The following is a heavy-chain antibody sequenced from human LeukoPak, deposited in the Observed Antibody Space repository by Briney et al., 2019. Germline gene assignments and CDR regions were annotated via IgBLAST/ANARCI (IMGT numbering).Heavy chain of an antibody. CDR2: ISGGPDTT. CDR1: GFTFGNFA. D-gene: IGHD1-1*01. Sequence: PGGSLRLSCAASGFTFGNFAMTWVRQAPGKGLEWVSAISGGPDTTYYADSVKGRFTISRDNSKNTLYLQMNSLRAEDTAVYYCAKNDDSRAFDYWGQGTLVTVSS. V-gene: IGHV3-23*01. J-gene: IGHJ4*02. CDR3: AKNDDSRAFDY.